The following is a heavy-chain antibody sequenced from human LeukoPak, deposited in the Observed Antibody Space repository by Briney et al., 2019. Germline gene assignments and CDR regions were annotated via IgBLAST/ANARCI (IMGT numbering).Heavy chain of an antibody. V-gene: IGHV1-8*01. D-gene: IGHD3-10*01. CDR3: ARTRRQKQVLLWFRETHNWFDP. Sequence: ASVKVACKASGYTFTIYDINWVRQATGQGLGWMGWMNPNSGNTGYAQKFQGRVTMTRNTSISTAYMELSSLRSEDTAVYYCARTRRQKQVLLWFRETHNWFDPWGQGTLVTVSS. CDR1: GYTFTIYD. CDR2: MNPNSGNT. J-gene: IGHJ5*02.